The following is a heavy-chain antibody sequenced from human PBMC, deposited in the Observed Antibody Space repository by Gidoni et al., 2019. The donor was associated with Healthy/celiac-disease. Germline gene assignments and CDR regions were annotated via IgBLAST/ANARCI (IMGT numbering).Heavy chain of an antibody. CDR1: GFTFDDYA. V-gene: IGHV3-9*01. J-gene: IGHJ3*02. Sequence: EVQLVESGGGLVQPGRSLRLSCAASGFTFDDYAMHWVRQAPGKGLEWVSGISWNSGSIGYADSVKGRFTISRDNAKNSLYLQMNSLRAEDTALYYCAKDIGGSGIQLWSRGAFDIWGQGTMVTVSS. CDR2: ISWNSGSI. CDR3: AKDIGGSGIQLWSRGAFDI. D-gene: IGHD5-18*01.